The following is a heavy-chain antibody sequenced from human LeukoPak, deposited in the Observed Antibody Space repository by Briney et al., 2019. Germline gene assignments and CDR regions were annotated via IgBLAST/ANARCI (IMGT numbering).Heavy chain of an antibody. CDR1: GGSISSYY. J-gene: IGHJ5*02. D-gene: IGHD3-10*01. Sequence: SETLSLTCTVSGGSISSYYWSWIRQPAGKGVEWVGRIYTSGSTNYNPSLKSRVTMSVDTSKNQFSLKLSSVTAADTAVYYCARDEGSGRFDWFDPWGQGTLVTVSS. CDR3: ARDEGSGRFDWFDP. V-gene: IGHV4-4*07. CDR2: IYTSGST.